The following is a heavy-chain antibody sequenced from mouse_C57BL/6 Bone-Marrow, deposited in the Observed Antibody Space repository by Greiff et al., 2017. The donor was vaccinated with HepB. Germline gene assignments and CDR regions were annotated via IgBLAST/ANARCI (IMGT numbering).Heavy chain of an antibody. CDR1: GFTFSSYA. Sequence: EVNVVESGGGLVKPGGSLKLSCAASGFTFSSYAMSWVRQTPEKRLEWVATISDGGSYTYYPDNVKGRFTISRDNAKNNLYLQMSHLKSEDTAMYYCARDGYYGSSRYYFDYWGQGTTLTVSS. D-gene: IGHD1-1*01. V-gene: IGHV5-4*01. CDR2: ISDGGSYT. CDR3: ARDGYYGSSRYYFDY. J-gene: IGHJ2*01.